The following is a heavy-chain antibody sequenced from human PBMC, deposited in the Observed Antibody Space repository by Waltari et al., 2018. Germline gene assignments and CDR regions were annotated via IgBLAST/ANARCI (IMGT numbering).Heavy chain of an antibody. Sequence: VQLVQSGAEVKKPGSSVKVSCKASGGTFSSYAISWVRQAPGQGLEWMGGIIPIFGTANDAQKCQGRVTIPADKSTSTAYMELSSLRSEDTAVYYCAREGGYYDSSGYYHDAFDIWGQGTMVTVSS. CDR3: AREGGYYDSSGYYHDAFDI. D-gene: IGHD3-22*01. J-gene: IGHJ3*02. CDR2: IIPIFGTA. CDR1: GGTFSSYA. V-gene: IGHV1-69*14.